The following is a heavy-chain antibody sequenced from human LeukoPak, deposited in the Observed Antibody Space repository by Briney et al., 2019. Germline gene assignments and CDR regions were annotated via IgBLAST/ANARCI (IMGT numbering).Heavy chain of an antibody. CDR3: ATWDSGRYSQIDN. D-gene: IGHD1-26*01. CDR2: IYYAGDT. J-gene: IGHJ4*02. V-gene: IGHV4-39*01. Sequence: SGTLSLACTVSGGPVSSSSYYWGWVRQSPEKGLECIGTIYYAGDTYYNPFLESRLTISVDTSKNQFSLKLRSVTAADTAVYYCATWDSGRYSQIDNWGQGTLVTVSS. CDR1: GGPVSSSSYY.